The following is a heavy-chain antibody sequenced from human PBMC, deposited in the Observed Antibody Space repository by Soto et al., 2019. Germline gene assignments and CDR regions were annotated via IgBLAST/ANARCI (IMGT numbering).Heavy chain of an antibody. D-gene: IGHD6-13*01. CDR2: ISAYNDNT. CDR1: GYMFTNFG. Sequence: QVQLVQSGAEVKKPGASVKVSCKASGYMFTNFGISWLRQAPGQGLEWMGRISAYNDNTNYAQKPQGRVTMTTDTSTNTAYMELRSLRSDDTAVYYCARDSSSGSYYYYGMDVWGQGTTVTVSS. J-gene: IGHJ6*02. V-gene: IGHV1-18*01. CDR3: ARDSSSGSYYYYGMDV.